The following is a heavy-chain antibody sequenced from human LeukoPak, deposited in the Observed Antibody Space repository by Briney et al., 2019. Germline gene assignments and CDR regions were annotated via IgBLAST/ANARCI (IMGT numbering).Heavy chain of an antibody. CDR1: GFMFSSYT. CDR2: IKSGSASI. J-gene: IGHJ3*01. V-gene: IGHV3-48*01. D-gene: IGHD3-10*01. CDR3: AKARIQVYYIPGGHAFNL. Sequence: PGGSLRLSCAASGFMFSSYTMNWVRQAPGKGLEWVSSIKSGSASIDYADSVKGRFTISRDNAKNSLYLQINSLRAEDTAVYYCAKARIQVYYIPGGHAFNLWGHGKMATVS.